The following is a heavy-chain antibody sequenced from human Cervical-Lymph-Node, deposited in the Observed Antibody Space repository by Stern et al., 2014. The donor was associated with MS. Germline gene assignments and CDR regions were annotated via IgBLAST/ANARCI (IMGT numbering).Heavy chain of an antibody. D-gene: IGHD3-10*01. V-gene: IGHV3-30-3*01. CDR3: ARDLLWFGEFDWGAMDV. CDR2: ISYDGSKA. J-gene: IGHJ6*02. Sequence: VQLVESGGGVVQPGRSLRLSCAATGFNFSSYAMQWVRQAPGKGLEWVAVISYDGSKAYSAVSVKGRFTISRDNSKKTLFLQMNSLRLEDTADYYCARDLLWFGEFDWGAMDVWGHGTTVTVSS. CDR1: GFNFSSYA.